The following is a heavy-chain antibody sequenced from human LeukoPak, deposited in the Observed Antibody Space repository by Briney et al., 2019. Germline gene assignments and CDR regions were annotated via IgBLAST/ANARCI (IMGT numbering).Heavy chain of an antibody. D-gene: IGHD1-26*01. CDR3: ARDPRLVGATLWEYYFDY. Sequence: GGSLRLSCAASGFTFSSYAMHWVRQAPGKGLEYVSAISSNGGSTYYANSVKGRFTISRDNSKNTLYLQMGSLRAEDMAVYYCARDPRLVGATLWEYYFDYWGQGTLVTVSS. V-gene: IGHV3-64*01. J-gene: IGHJ4*02. CDR2: ISSNGGST. CDR1: GFTFSSYA.